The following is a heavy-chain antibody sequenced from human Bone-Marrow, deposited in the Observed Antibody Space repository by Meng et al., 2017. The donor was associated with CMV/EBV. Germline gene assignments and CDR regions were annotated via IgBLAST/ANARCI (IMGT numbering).Heavy chain of an antibody. V-gene: IGHV3-30*02. J-gene: IGHJ4*02. D-gene: IGHD4-11*01. CDR1: GFTFSSYG. CDR3: ARGDRATITNNVPYYFDV. CDR2: IRYDGSNK. Sequence: GESLKISCAASGFTFSSYGMHWVRQAPGKGLEWVAFIRYDGSNKYYADSVKGRFTISRDNSKNSLYLQMNSLRAGDTAMYYCARGDRATITNNVPYYFDVWGRGTPVTVSS.